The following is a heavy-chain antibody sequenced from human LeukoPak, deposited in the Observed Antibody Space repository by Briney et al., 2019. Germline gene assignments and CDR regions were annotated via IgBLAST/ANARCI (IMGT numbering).Heavy chain of an antibody. V-gene: IGHV3-9*01. Sequence: PGGSLRLSCAASGFTFDDYAMHWVRQAPGKGLEWVSGISWNSGSIGYADSVKGRFTISRDNAKNSLYLQMNSLRAEDTAVYYCARDGYNYQFDQWGQGTLVTVSS. CDR2: ISWNSGSI. CDR3: ARDGYNYQFDQ. D-gene: IGHD5-24*01. CDR1: GFTFDDYA. J-gene: IGHJ4*02.